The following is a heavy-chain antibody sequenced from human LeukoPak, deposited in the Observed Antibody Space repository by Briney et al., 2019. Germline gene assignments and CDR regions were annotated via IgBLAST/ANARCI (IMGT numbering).Heavy chain of an antibody. D-gene: IGHD3-9*01. CDR1: GGSISTYS. J-gene: IGHJ4*02. Sequence: PSETLSLTCTVSGGSISTYSWSWIRQPPGKGLEWIGYIYYSGNTNYNPSLKSRVTISVDTSKNQFSLNLSSVTAADTAVYYCARVRLVGYDILTGYYSFDYWGQGTLVTVSS. CDR3: ARVRLVGYDILTGYYSFDY. V-gene: IGHV4-59*01. CDR2: IYYSGNT.